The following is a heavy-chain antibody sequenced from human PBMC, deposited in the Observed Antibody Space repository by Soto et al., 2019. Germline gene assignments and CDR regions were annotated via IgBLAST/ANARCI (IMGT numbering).Heavy chain of an antibody. D-gene: IGHD7-27*01. CDR2: IYYRGNT. CDR1: GGSMSPYY. Sequence: SETLSLTCSVFGGSMSPYYWSWIRQSPGKGLEWIANIYYRGNTNYNPSLEGRVTISIDTSKNQFSLKLNSLTAADTAVYYFARHSKKTGDFDYYYGMDVWGQGTTVTVSS. CDR3: ARHSKKTGDFDYYYGMDV. V-gene: IGHV4-59*08. J-gene: IGHJ6*02.